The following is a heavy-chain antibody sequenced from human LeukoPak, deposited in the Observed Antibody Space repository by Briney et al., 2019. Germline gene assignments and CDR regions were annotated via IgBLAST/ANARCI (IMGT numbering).Heavy chain of an antibody. V-gene: IGHV4-59*01. J-gene: IGHJ6*03. CDR2: VDHTGST. CDR3: ARGRVSSSTWYSTYYYYFYMDV. Sequence: SETLSLTCSVSDDSITMYYWTWIRQPPGKGLEWIGYVDHTGSTNFNPSLNGRVSISRDTTKNLFSLRLRSVTAADTAVYFCARGRVSSSTWYSTYYYYFYMDVWGKGTTATVSS. CDR1: DDSITMYY. D-gene: IGHD1-1*01.